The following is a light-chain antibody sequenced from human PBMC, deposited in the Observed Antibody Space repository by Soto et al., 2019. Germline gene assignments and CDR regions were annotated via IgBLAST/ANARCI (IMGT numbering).Light chain of an antibody. CDR2: AAS. J-gene: IGKJ4*01. CDR3: QQSYSTPV. V-gene: IGKV1-39*01. CDR1: QSISSY. Sequence: DIQMTQSPSSLSASVGDRVTITCRASQSISSYLNWYQQKPGKAPKLLIYAASSLQSGVPSRFSGSGSGTEFTLTISSLQPEDFATYYCQQSYSTPVFGGGTKVEIK.